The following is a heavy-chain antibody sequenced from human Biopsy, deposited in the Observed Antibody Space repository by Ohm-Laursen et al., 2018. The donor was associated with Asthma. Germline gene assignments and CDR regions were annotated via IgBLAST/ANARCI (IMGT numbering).Heavy chain of an antibody. CDR2: IKHDGSEK. CDR3: ARTFHFWSPYHAEHYQL. Sequence: SLRLSCAASGFTFGDYCMSRVRQVPGQGLEWVANIKHDGSEKNHVDSLKGRSTISRDNTKNSLYLRMNSLRAEDTAVYYCARTFHFWSPYHAEHYQLWGQGTLVTVSS. J-gene: IGHJ1*01. CDR1: GFTFGDYC. V-gene: IGHV3-7*01. D-gene: IGHD3-3*01.